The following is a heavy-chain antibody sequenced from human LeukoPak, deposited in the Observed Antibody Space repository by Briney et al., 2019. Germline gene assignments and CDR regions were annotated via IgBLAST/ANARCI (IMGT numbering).Heavy chain of an antibody. Sequence: ASVKVSCKASGYTFTSYYMHWVRQAPGQGLEWMGWINPSNGDTNYAQKFQGRVTMTRDTSISTAYMELSRLRSDDTAVYYCARDCGSDCYSLDYWGQGTLVTVSS. J-gene: IGHJ4*02. CDR2: INPSNGDT. D-gene: IGHD2-21*02. CDR3: ARDCGSDCYSLDY. CDR1: GYTFTSYY. V-gene: IGHV1-2*02.